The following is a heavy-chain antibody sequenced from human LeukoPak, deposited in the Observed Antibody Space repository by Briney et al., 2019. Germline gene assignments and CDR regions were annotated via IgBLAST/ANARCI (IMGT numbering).Heavy chain of an antibody. CDR3: AKANFAWGYWYFDL. Sequence: GGSLRLSCAASGFTFSNYSMSWVRQAPGKGLEWVSGISGRDGSTYFADSVKGRFTISKDKSKNTVNVQMSSLRVEDTALYYCAKANFAWGYWYFDLWGRGTLVTVSS. J-gene: IGHJ2*01. CDR1: GFTFSNYS. D-gene: IGHD3-9*01. V-gene: IGHV3-23*01. CDR2: ISGRDGST.